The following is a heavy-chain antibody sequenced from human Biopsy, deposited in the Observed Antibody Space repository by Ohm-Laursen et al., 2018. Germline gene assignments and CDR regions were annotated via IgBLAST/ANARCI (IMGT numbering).Heavy chain of an antibody. J-gene: IGHJ6*02. CDR3: ARDSGILNYGNFKYYHYYGMDV. CDR2: IYYSVMT. V-gene: IGHV4-59*02. D-gene: IGHD4-11*01. CDR1: GDSVSQSY. Sequence: SETLSLTCIVSGDSVSQSYWSWIRPSTGKGLEWIGHIYYSVMTNYNPSLQSRVSISVDTSRNRVSLTLSSVTAADTAVYYCARDSGILNYGNFKYYHYYGMDVWGQGTKVTVSS.